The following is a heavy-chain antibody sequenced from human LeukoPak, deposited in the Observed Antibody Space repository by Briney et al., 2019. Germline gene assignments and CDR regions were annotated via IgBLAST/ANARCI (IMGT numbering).Heavy chain of an antibody. CDR1: GYTFTGYY. V-gene: IGHV1-2*02. J-gene: IGHJ4*02. CDR2: INPNSGGT. CDR3: ARTRPTEEWLSLFDY. Sequence: GASVKVSCKASGYTFTGYYMHWVRQAPGQGLEWMGWINPNSGGTNYAQKFQGRVTMTRDTSISTAYMELSRLRSDDTAVYYCARTRPTEEWLSLFDYWGQGTLVTVSP. D-gene: IGHD3-22*01.